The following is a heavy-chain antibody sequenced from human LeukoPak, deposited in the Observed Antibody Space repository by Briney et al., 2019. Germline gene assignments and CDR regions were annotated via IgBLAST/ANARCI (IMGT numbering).Heavy chain of an antibody. D-gene: IGHD3-10*01. V-gene: IGHV3-23*01. Sequence: GGSLRLSCAASGFTFSRYAMTWVRQAPGKGLEWVSTIGGLGESTNYGDSVKGRFTISRDNSKNTLYLQMNNLRAEDTAIYYCAKDQGFYGSGSYKEYFQYWGQGTLVTVSS. CDR1: GFTFSRYA. J-gene: IGHJ1*01. CDR3: AKDQGFYGSGSYKEYFQY. CDR2: IGGLGEST.